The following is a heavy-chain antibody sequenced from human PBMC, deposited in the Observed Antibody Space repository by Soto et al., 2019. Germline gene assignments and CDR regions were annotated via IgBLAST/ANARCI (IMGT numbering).Heavy chain of an antibody. CDR3: APMGC. D-gene: IGHD3-10*01. J-gene: IGHJ6*02. CDR2: ISGSDNST. CDR1: GFSFSSYA. V-gene: IGHV3-23*01. Sequence: GTLRVSGAASGFSFSSYAMSWVRQAPGKGLEWVSGISGSDNSTYYADSVKGRFTISRENSKNTLYLQMSSLRADDTAVYYCAPMGCWGQGTTVIVSS.